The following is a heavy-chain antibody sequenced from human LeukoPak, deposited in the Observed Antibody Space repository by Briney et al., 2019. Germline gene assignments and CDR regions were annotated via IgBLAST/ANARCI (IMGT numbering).Heavy chain of an antibody. J-gene: IGHJ4*02. D-gene: IGHD2-21*02. Sequence: ASEKVSCKASGYTFTSYGISWVRQAPRQGLEWMGWISAYNGNTNYAQKPQGRVTMTTDTSTSTAYMELRSLRSDDTAVYYCARHIVVVTAPYYFDYWGQGTLVTVSS. V-gene: IGHV1-18*01. CDR1: GYTFTSYG. CDR3: ARHIVVVTAPYYFDY. CDR2: ISAYNGNT.